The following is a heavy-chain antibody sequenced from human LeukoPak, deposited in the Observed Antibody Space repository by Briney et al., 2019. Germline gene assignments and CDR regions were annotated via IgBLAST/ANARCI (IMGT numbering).Heavy chain of an antibody. CDR2: IWYDGSNK. V-gene: IGHV3-33*01. Sequence: GRFLRLSCAASGFTFSSYGMHWVRQAPGKGLEWVAVIWYDGSNKYYADSVKGRFTISRDNSKNTLYLQMNSLRAEDTAVYYCARDQNQWLYVYGMDVWGQGTTVTVSS. J-gene: IGHJ6*02. CDR1: GFTFSSYG. D-gene: IGHD6-19*01. CDR3: ARDQNQWLYVYGMDV.